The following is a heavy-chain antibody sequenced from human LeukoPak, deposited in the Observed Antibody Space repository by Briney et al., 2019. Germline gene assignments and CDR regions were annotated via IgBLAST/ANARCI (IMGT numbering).Heavy chain of an antibody. CDR2: ISGSGGST. Sequence: GGSLRLSCAASGFTFSSYAMSWVRQAPGKGLEWVSAISGSGGSTYYADSVKGRFTISRDNSKNTLYLQMNSLRAEDTAVYYCAKYYDFWSGWYYYYYYMDVWGKGTTVTVSS. J-gene: IGHJ6*03. V-gene: IGHV3-23*01. CDR1: GFTFSSYA. D-gene: IGHD3-3*01. CDR3: AKYYDFWSGWYYYYYYMDV.